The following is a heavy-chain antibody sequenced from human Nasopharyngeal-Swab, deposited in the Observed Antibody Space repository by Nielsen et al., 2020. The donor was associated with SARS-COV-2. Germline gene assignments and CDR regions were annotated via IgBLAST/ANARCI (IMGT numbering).Heavy chain of an antibody. CDR2: IYYSGST. V-gene: IGHV4-59*08. D-gene: IGHD4-11*01. CDR3: ARRGEGYSDYLDY. Sequence: ESLKISCSVSGGSISNYHWNWIRQPPGKGLEWIGYIYYSGSTNYNPSLKSRVTISVDTSKNQFSLKLSSVTAADTAVYYCARRGEGYSDYLDYWGQGTLVTVSS. CDR1: GGSISNYH. J-gene: IGHJ4*02.